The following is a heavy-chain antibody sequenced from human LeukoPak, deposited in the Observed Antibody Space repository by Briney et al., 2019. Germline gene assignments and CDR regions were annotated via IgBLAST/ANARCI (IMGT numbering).Heavy chain of an antibody. V-gene: IGHV3-23*01. CDR1: GFTFSTYA. CDR3: AVRTRGSYFDY. J-gene: IGHJ4*02. D-gene: IGHD1-26*01. Sequence: VGSLRLSCAGSGFTFSTYAMSWVRQAPGKGLEWVSGISSSGDRTFYRDSVKGRFTISRDNSKNTLYLQLNSLRAEDTAAYHCAVRTRGSYFDYWGQGALVTVSS. CDR2: ISSSGDRT.